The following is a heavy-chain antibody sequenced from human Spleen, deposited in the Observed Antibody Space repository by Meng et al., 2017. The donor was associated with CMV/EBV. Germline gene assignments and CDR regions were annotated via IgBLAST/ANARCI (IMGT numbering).Heavy chain of an antibody. J-gene: IGHJ6*02. Sequence: GESLKISCAASGFTFSSHAMHWVRQAPGKGLEWVSTLSGSGGSTYYADSVKGRFTISRDNAKDSLSLQMNSLRAEDTALYYCAREGFRDVGMDVWGQGTTVTVSS. CDR2: LSGSGGST. CDR1: GFTFSSHA. CDR3: AREGFRDVGMDV. V-gene: IGHV3-21*01.